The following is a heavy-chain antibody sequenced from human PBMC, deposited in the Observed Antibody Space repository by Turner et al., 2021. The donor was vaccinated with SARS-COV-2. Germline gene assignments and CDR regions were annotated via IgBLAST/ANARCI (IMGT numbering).Heavy chain of an antibody. Sequence: QVQLVESGGGVVQPGRSLRLSCAASGFTFSSYAMHWVRQAPGKGLECVAVISYDGSNKYYADSVKGRFTISRDNSKNTLYLQMNSLRAEDTAVYYCAKGYSYAYYYGLDVWGQGTTVTVSS. J-gene: IGHJ6*02. CDR2: ISYDGSNK. CDR3: AKGYSYAYYYGLDV. D-gene: IGHD5-18*01. CDR1: GFTFSSYA. V-gene: IGHV3-30*18.